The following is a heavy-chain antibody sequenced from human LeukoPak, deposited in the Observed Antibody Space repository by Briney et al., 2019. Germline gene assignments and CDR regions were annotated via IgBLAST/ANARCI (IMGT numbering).Heavy chain of an antibody. D-gene: IGHD1-26*01. CDR2: IKYDASST. CDR3: ARGATYAYYQDY. V-gene: IGHV3-74*01. CDR1: GFTFSNAW. Sequence: GGSLRLSCAASGFTFSNAWMSWVRQAPGKGLEWVSRIKYDASSTSYADSVKGRFTISRDNAKNTLYLQMNSLRAEDTAVYYCARGATYAYYQDYWGQGTLVTVSS. J-gene: IGHJ4*02.